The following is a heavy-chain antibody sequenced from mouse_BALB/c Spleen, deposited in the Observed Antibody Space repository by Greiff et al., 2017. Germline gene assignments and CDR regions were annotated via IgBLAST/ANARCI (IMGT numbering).Heavy chain of an antibody. CDR1: GFNIKDTY. Sequence: VQLQQSGAELVKPGASVKLSCTASGFNIKDTYMHWVKQRPEQGLEWIGRIDPANGNTKYDPKFQGKATITADTSSNTAYLQLSSLTSEDTAVYYCAAYYRYDLAWCAYWGQGTLVTVSA. J-gene: IGHJ3*01. V-gene: IGHV14-3*02. CDR3: AAYYRYDLAWCAY. D-gene: IGHD2-14*01. CDR2: IDPANGNT.